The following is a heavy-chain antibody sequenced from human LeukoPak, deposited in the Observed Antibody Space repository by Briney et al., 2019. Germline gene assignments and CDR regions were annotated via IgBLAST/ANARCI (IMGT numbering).Heavy chain of an antibody. CDR2: INPSGGST. V-gene: IGHV1-46*01. CDR3: AKDSVPMVRGVRVNNWFDP. J-gene: IGHJ5*02. Sequence: ASVKVSCKASGYTFTSYYMHWVRQAPGQGLEWMGIINPSGGSTSYAQKFQGRVTMTRDMSTSTVYMELSSLRSEDTAVYYCAKDSVPMVRGVRVNNWFDPWGQGTLVTVSS. CDR1: GYTFTSYY. D-gene: IGHD3-10*01.